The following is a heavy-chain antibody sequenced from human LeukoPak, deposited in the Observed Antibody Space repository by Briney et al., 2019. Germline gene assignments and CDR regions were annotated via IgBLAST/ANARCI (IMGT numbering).Heavy chain of an antibody. V-gene: IGHV4-34*01. CDR1: GGSFSGYY. J-gene: IGHJ4*02. CDR2: INHSGST. D-gene: IGHD3-22*01. Sequence: PSEALSLTCAVYGGSFSGYYWSWIRQPPGKGLEWIGEINHSGSTNYNPSLKSRVTISVDTSKNQFSLKLSSVTAADTAVYYCARADYYDSSGPFDYWGQGTLVTVSS. CDR3: ARADYYDSSGPFDY.